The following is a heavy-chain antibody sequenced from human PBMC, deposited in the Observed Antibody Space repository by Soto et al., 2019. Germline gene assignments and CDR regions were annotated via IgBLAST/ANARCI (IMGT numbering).Heavy chain of an antibody. CDR1: GFNFNIYA. V-gene: IGHV3-23*01. J-gene: IGHJ6*03. CDR3: AKARGNPYYYYYMDV. Sequence: EVQLFDSGGGLVQPGGSLRLSCAASGFNFNIYAMTWVRQAPGKGLEWVSTISPGGDSTYFADSVKGRVTISRDNSKNTLSLQMNSLRAEDTATYFCAKARGNPYYYYYMDVWGTGTTVTVSS. CDR2: ISPGGDST. D-gene: IGHD1-1*01.